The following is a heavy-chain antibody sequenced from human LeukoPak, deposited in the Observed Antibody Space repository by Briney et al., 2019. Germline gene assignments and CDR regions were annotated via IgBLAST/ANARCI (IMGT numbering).Heavy chain of an antibody. D-gene: IGHD2-2*01. J-gene: IGHJ4*02. Sequence: GGSLRLSCAASGFTFSSYGMHWLRQAPGKGLEGVAIIWYDGNHKYYVDSVKGRFTISRDNSKNTLYLQMDSLRAEDTAVYYCAKAPKRYCTSASCQGYFDYWGQGTLVTVSS. V-gene: IGHV3-33*06. CDR3: AKAPKRYCTSASCQGYFDY. CDR2: IWYDGNHK. CDR1: GFTFSSYG.